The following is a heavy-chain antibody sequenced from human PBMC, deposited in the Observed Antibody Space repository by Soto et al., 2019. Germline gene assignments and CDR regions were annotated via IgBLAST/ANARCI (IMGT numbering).Heavy chain of an antibody. D-gene: IGHD5-18*01. CDR3: VHMTQVWLAFDY. CDR2: TYWNDDN. J-gene: IGHJ4*02. V-gene: IGHV2-5*04. Sequence: SGPTLVNPTQTLTLTCTFSGFSLTISGVGVGWIRQPPGQALEWLALTYWNDDNHYSPSLTSRLTITKDTSKNQVVLTMTNMDPVDTGTYYCVHMTQVWLAFDYWGQGALVTVSS. CDR1: GFSLTISGVG.